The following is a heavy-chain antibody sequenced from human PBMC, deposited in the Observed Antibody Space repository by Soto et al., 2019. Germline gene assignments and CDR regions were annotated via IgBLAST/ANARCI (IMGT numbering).Heavy chain of an antibody. Sequence: VQLVESGGGLVKPGGSLRLSCAASGFTLSSYSMTWVRQAPRKGLEWVSSIGSLSGFIWYGVSVSGRFTVSRDDAKNSVKLQMNSLRAEDTVVYYCVRDQAHDYIYDSSGYWRGAFDVWGQGRKVTVS. V-gene: IGHV3-21*04. CDR1: GFTLSSYS. J-gene: IGHJ3*01. CDR2: IGSLSGFI. CDR3: VRDQAHDYIYDSSGYWRGAFDV. D-gene: IGHD3-22*01.